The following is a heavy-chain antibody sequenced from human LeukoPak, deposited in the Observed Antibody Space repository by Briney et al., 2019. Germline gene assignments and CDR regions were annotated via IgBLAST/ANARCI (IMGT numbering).Heavy chain of an antibody. Sequence: VASVKVSCKASGYTFTGYYMHWVRQPPGQGLEWMGWINPNSGGTNYAQKFQGRVTMTRDTSISTAYMELSRLRSDDRGVYYRARERIAAAGFDYWGQGTLVTVCS. CDR3: ARERIAAAGFDY. D-gene: IGHD6-13*01. J-gene: IGHJ4*02. CDR1: GYTFTGYY. V-gene: IGHV1-2*02. CDR2: INPNSGGT.